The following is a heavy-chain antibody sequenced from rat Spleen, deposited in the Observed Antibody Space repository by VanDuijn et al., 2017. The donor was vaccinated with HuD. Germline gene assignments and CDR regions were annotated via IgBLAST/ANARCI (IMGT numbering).Heavy chain of an antibody. Sequence: QVHLKESGPGLVQSSQTLSLTCTVFGFSLTTNGVSWVRQPPGEGLEWVAAISSGGSTAYNSLLKSRLSITRDISKSQVFLKMNSLQTEDTATYYCARSAKYYYDGSYYYVHFDYWGQGVMVTVSS. CDR3: ARSAKYYYDGSYYYVHFDY. CDR1: GFSLTTNG. J-gene: IGHJ2*01. V-gene: IGHV2S12*01. D-gene: IGHD1-12*02. CDR2: ISSGGST.